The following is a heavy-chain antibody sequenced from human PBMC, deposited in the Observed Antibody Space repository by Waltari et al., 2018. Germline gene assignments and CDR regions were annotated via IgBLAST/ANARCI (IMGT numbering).Heavy chain of an antibody. CDR3: ARDEMHRTTWYHF. CDR1: GITVGNNY. CDR2: IKQDGTEK. J-gene: IGHJ4*02. D-gene: IGHD6-13*01. V-gene: IGHV3-7*04. Sequence: EVQLVESGGGLVQPGGSLRLSCAASGITVGNNYMSWVRQAPGKGLEWVANIKQDGTEKYYVDSVKGRFSISRDNGKNLLYLHMNSLRADDTAVYYCARDEMHRTTWYHFWGQGTQVTVSS.